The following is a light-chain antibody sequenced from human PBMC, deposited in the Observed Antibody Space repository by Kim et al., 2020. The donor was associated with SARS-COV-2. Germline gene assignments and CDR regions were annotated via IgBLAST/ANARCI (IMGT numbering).Light chain of an antibody. J-gene: IGKJ4*01. CDR3: MQALETPLT. V-gene: IGKV2-28*01. CDR2: LNS. CDR1: QSLLHRNGYNY. Sequence: DIVMTQSPLSLPVTPGEPASISCRASQSLLHRNGYNYLQWYVRKPGQSQQLLIYLNSNRASGVPKRFSGSGSGTDFTLKISTVEADDPGFYYCMQALETPLTFWGGTQVDIK.